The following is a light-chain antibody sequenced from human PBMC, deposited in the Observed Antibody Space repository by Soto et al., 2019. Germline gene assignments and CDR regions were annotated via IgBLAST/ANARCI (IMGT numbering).Light chain of an antibody. CDR3: QQYNNLPFT. J-gene: IGKJ3*01. CDR1: QNVGGY. CDR2: DAS. Sequence: IVLSQSPATLSLSPGERATLSCRASQNVGGYLAWYQQKPDQAPRLLIYDASNRATGIPARFSGSGSGTEFTLTISSLQSEDFAVYYCQQYNNLPFTFGPGTKVDIK. V-gene: IGKV3-11*01.